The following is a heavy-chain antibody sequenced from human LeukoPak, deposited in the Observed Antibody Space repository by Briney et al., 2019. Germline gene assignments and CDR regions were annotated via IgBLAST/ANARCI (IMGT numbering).Heavy chain of an antibody. Sequence: ASVKVSCKASGYTFTKYYMNWVRQAPGQGLEWMGIMHPTGDSTNYAQKFQGRVTLTRDTSTGTFYMELSSLTSEDTAVYYCARHDFDLPMIYSFFAHWGQGPLVTVSS. J-gene: IGHJ5*02. CDR2: MHPTGDST. CDR3: ARHDFDLPMIYSFFAH. V-gene: IGHV1-46*01. D-gene: IGHD3-3*01. CDR1: GYTFTKYY.